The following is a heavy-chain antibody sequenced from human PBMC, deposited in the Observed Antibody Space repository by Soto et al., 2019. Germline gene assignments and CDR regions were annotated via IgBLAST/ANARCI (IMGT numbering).Heavy chain of an antibody. CDR1: GGSISSGGYS. V-gene: IGHV4-30-2*01. J-gene: IGHJ3*02. D-gene: IGHD4-17*01. CDR2: IYHSGST. Sequence: PSETLSLTCTVSGGSISSGGYSWSWIRQPPGKGLEWIGYIYHSGSTYCNPSLKSRVTISVDRSKNQFSLKLSSVTAADTAVYYCARVYGDDDAFDIWGQGTMVTVSS. CDR3: ARVYGDDDAFDI.